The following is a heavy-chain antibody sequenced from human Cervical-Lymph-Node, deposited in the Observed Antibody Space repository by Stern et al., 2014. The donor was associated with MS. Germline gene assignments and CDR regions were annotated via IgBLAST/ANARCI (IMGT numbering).Heavy chain of an antibody. D-gene: IGHD3-16*01. V-gene: IGHV1-69*01. J-gene: IGHJ6*02. CDR2: SIPLFGTT. CDR1: GGTFTRNG. Sequence: VQLEESGAEVKKPGSSVKVSCKTSGGTFTRNGFSWARQAPGQGLEWIGGSIPLFGTTHYAPRFQGRATITADESTNTAYMELNNLRSEDTAVYYCARDHNGGGDHYAMDVWGQGTTVTVSS. CDR3: ARDHNGGGDHYAMDV.